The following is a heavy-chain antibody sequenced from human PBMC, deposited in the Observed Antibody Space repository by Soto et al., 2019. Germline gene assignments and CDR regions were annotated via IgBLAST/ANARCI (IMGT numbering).Heavy chain of an antibody. J-gene: IGHJ6*02. Sequence: GSLRLSCAASGFTFSSYAMRGVRQAPGKGLEWVSAISGSGGCTYYSDSVKGRVTIPRDNSKNTLYLQMNSLRAEDTAVYYCAIVDCSSTSCPDYYYYGMDGWGQGTTVTVSS. V-gene: IGHV3-23*01. CDR3: AIVDCSSTSCPDYYYYGMDG. CDR2: ISGSGGCT. D-gene: IGHD2-2*01. CDR1: GFTFSSYA.